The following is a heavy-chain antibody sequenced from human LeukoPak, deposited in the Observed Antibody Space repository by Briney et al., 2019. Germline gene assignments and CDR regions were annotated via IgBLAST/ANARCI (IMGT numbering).Heavy chain of an antibody. CDR2: IYTSGST. V-gene: IGHV4-4*07. D-gene: IGHD6-13*01. CDR3: ARGGYSSSWDPLN. J-gene: IGHJ4*02. Sequence: SETLSLTCTVSGGSISSYYWSWIRQPAGKGLEWIGCIYTSGSTNYNPSLKSRVTISVDKSKNQFSLKLSSVTAADTAVYYCARGGYSSSWDPLNWGQGTLVTVSS. CDR1: GGSISSYY.